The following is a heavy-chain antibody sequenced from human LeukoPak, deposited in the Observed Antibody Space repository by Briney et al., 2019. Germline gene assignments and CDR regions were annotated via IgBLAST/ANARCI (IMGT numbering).Heavy chain of an antibody. Sequence: GASVKVSCKASGYTFSNYDINWVRQAPGQGLEWMGWMNPNSGRRVYAQKFQGRVTMTRNSSINTAYMELTSLRSDDTAVYYCARGLRSDYRGQGTLVTVSS. CDR3: ARGLRSDY. CDR2: MNPNSGRR. V-gene: IGHV1-8*01. CDR1: GYTFSNYD. J-gene: IGHJ4*02. D-gene: IGHD3-16*02.